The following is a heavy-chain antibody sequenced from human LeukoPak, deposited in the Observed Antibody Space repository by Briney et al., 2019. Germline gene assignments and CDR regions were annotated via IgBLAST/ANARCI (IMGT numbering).Heavy chain of an antibody. J-gene: IGHJ4*02. V-gene: IGHV4-59*01. CDR1: GGSISSYY. CDR3: ARAPPGAVAGKGGFDS. D-gene: IGHD6-13*01. CDR2: IYDSGST. Sequence: SETLSLTCTVSGGSISSYYWSWIRQPPGKGLEWIGYIYDSGSTNYNPSLKSRVTISVDTSKNQFSLKLSSVTAADTAVYYCARAPPGAVAGKGGFDSWGQGTLVTVSS.